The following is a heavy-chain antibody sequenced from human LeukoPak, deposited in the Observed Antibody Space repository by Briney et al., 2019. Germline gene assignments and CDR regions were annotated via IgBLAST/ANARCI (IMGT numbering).Heavy chain of an antibody. CDR2: ISGSGGST. CDR1: GFTFSSYS. Sequence: PGGSLRLSCAASGFTFSSYSMNWVRQAPGKGLEWVSAISGSGGSTYYADSVKGRSTISRDNSKNTLYLQMNSLRAEDTAVYYCAKDKYNWNYGEFDYWGQGTLVTVSS. J-gene: IGHJ4*02. V-gene: IGHV3-23*01. CDR3: AKDKYNWNYGEFDY. D-gene: IGHD1-7*01.